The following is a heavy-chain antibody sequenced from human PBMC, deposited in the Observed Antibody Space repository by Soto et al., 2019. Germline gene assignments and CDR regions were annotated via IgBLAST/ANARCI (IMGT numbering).Heavy chain of an antibody. CDR2: IYYSGST. J-gene: IGHJ6*02. D-gene: IGHD7-27*01. Sequence: SETLSLTCTVSGGSISSSSYYWGWIRQPPGKGLEWIGSIYYSGSTYYNPSLKSRVTISVDTSKNQFSLKLSSVTAADTAVYYCVSETGDGPYYYYYGMDVSGQGTTVTVSS. CDR1: GGSISSSSYY. V-gene: IGHV4-39*01. CDR3: VSETGDGPYYYYYGMDV.